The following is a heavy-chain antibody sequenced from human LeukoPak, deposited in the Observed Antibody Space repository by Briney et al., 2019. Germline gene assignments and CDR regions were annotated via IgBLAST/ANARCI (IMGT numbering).Heavy chain of an antibody. CDR3: ARLIAAAGTVFALAFDI. CDR1: GYSISSGYY. Sequence: KPSETLSLTCAVSGYSISSGYYWGWIRQPPGKGVEWIGSIYHSGSTYYNPSLKSRVTISVDTSKNQFSLKLSSVTAADTAVYYCARLIAAAGTVFALAFDIWGQGTMVTVSS. CDR2: IYHSGST. J-gene: IGHJ3*02. V-gene: IGHV4-38-2*01. D-gene: IGHD6-13*01.